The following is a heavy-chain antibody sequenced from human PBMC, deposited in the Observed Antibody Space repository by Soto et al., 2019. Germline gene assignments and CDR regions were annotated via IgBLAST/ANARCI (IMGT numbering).Heavy chain of an antibody. CDR3: ARGRAAMIV. D-gene: IGHD3-22*01. CDR1: GGSIGTYY. CDR2: IYHTGTT. V-gene: IGHV4-59*01. Sequence: NPSETLSLTCNISGGSIGTYYWSWIRQPPGKGLEWLGYIYHTGTTNYSPSLKSRATISLDSSKGSFSLKLTFATAADTAVYYCARGRAAMIVWXQGVLVTVAS. J-gene: IGHJ4*02.